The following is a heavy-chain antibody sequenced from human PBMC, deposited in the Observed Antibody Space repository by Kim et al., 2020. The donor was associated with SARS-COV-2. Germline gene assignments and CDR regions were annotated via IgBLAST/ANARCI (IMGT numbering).Heavy chain of an antibody. J-gene: IGHJ4*02. Sequence: GGSLRLSCEASGFIFGRYTMNWVRQAPGKGLEWVSSLSSNSAYVYYADSLAGRLSISRDNARDTLFLQMDRLRAEDTGVYYCVREARYSRLSSGDYYVYWGKGTLVTVSS. CDR3: VREARYSRLSSGDYYVY. V-gene: IGHV3-21*03. CDR2: LSSNSAYV. D-gene: IGHD6-19*01. CDR1: GFIFGRYT.